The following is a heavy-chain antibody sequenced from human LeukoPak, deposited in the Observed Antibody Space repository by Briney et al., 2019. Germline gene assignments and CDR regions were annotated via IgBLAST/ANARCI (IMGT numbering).Heavy chain of an antibody. D-gene: IGHD5-12*01. V-gene: IGHV6-1*01. CDR1: GDSVSSSSAA. CDR3: AQSIRTDAFDI. J-gene: IGHJ3*02. CDR2: TYYRSKWYL. Sequence: SQTLSLTCAISGDSVSSSSAACNWIRHSPSRGLEWLGRTYYRSKWYLDYAISVKSRIVINPDTSKNQFSLRLNSVTPEDTAVYYCAQSIRTDAFDIWGQGTKVTVSS.